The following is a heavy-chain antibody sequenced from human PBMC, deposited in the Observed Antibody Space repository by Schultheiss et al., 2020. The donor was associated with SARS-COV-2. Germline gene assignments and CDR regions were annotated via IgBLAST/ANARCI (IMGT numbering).Heavy chain of an antibody. J-gene: IGHJ6*02. V-gene: IGHV3-21*01. D-gene: IGHD2-15*01. CDR3: AKVGNGGRCFSLGDCDYYYYGMDV. Sequence: GESLKISCAASGFTFSSYDMHWVRQAPGKGLEWVSGISGSGGNTYYADSVKGRFTISRDNAKNSLYLQMNSLRAEDTAVYYCAKVGNGGRCFSLGDCDYYYYGMDVWGQGASVTVSS. CDR1: GFTFSSYD. CDR2: ISGSGGNT.